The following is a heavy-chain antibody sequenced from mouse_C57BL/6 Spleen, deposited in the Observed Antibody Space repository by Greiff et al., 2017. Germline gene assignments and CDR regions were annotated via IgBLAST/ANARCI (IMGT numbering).Heavy chain of an antibody. CDR2: IRNKANGYTT. Sequence: EVKLEESGGGLVQPGGSLSLSCAASGFTFTDYYMSWVRQPPGKALEWLGFIRNKANGYTTEYSASVKGRFTISRDNSQSILYLQMNALRAEDSATYYCARSPYYYGSSPYYYAMDYWGQGTSVTVSS. V-gene: IGHV7-3*01. D-gene: IGHD1-1*01. CDR1: GFTFTDYY. CDR3: ARSPYYYGSSPYYYAMDY. J-gene: IGHJ4*01.